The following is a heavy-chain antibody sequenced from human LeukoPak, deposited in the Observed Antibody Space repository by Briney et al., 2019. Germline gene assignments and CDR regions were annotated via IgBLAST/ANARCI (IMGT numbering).Heavy chain of an antibody. CDR3: AREIQYYYDSSGYLDY. J-gene: IGHJ4*02. Sequence: GTSMRRSWAASGFTLRSFAMRWVRKAPGKGLEWVAVISYDGSNKYYADSVKGRFTISRDNSKNTLYLQMNSLRAEDTAVYYCAREIQYYYDSSGYLDYWGQGTLVTVSS. CDR2: ISYDGSNK. V-gene: IGHV3-30*04. D-gene: IGHD3-22*01. CDR1: GFTLRSFA.